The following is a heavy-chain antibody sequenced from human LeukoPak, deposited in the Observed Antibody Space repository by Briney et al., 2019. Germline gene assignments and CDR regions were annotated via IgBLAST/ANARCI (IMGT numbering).Heavy chain of an antibody. J-gene: IGHJ4*02. CDR1: GGTFSSYA. D-gene: IGHD3-3*01. CDR3: ARDLEGFWSGYYTFPLRY. CDR2: IIPIFGTA. V-gene: IGHV1-69*13. Sequence: SVKVSCKASGGTFSSYAISWVRQAPGQGLEWMGGIIPIFGTANYAQKFQGRVTITADESTSTAYMELSSLRSEDTAVYYCARDLEGFWSGYYTFPLRYWGQGTLVTVSS.